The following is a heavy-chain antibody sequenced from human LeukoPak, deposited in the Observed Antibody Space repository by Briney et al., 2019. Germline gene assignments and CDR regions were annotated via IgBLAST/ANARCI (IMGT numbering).Heavy chain of an antibody. CDR3: ARRHSGAWSLQH. Sequence: SETLSLTCTVSGGSISSGGYYWSWIRQHPGEGLERIGYIYYSGSTYYNPSLKSRVTISVDTSKNQFSLKLSSVTAADTAVYYCARRHSGAWSLQHWGQGTLVTVSS. V-gene: IGHV4-31*03. J-gene: IGHJ1*01. CDR2: IYYSGST. CDR1: GGSISSGGYY. D-gene: IGHD6-19*01.